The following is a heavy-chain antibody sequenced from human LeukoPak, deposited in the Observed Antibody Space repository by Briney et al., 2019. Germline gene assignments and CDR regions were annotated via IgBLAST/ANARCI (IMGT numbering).Heavy chain of an antibody. CDR3: ARAREKYYDILPGYYTFDY. J-gene: IGHJ4*02. CDR2: IVPVSGAA. D-gene: IGHD3-9*01. CDR1: GGTFSIYA. Sequence: ASVKVSCKTSGGTFSIYAITWVRQAPGQGLEWVGEIVPVSGAADYPQKFQGRVTLTTDASTSTAYMELNSLRSEDTAVYYCARAREKYYDILPGYYTFDYWGQGTRVTVTS. V-gene: IGHV1-69*05.